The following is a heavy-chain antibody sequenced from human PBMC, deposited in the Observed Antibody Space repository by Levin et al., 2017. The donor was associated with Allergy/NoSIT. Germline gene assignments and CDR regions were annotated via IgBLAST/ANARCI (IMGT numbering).Heavy chain of an antibody. Sequence: LSLTCAASGFTFSSYDMHWVRQVTGKGLEWVSTIGTEGDTFYPGSVKGRFTISRENAKNALYLQMNSLRAGDTAVYYCARVRADCSGGRCHTGEKWNGMDVWGQGTTVTVSS. CDR1: GFTFSSYD. J-gene: IGHJ6*02. V-gene: IGHV3-13*01. D-gene: IGHD2-15*01. CDR2: IGTEGDT. CDR3: ARVRADCSGGRCHTGEKWNGMDV.